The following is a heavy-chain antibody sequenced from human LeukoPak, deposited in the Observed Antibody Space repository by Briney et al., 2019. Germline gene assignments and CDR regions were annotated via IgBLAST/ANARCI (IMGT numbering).Heavy chain of an antibody. J-gene: IGHJ4*02. CDR1: GYTFTGYY. CDR3: ARGSGWYRAIDY. V-gene: IGHV1-2*02. D-gene: IGHD6-19*01. Sequence: ASVKVSCKASGYTFTGYYIHWVRQAPGHGPEWMGWINPDTGGTNYAQKFHGRVTMTRDTSISTAYMELSRLRSDDTAVYYCARGSGWYRAIDYWGLGTLVTVSS. CDR2: INPDTGGT.